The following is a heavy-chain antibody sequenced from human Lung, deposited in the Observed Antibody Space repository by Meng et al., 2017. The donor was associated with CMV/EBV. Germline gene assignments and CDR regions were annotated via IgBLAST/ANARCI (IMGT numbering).Heavy chain of an antibody. J-gene: IGHJ5*02. CDR1: GDSLSSSAHY. CDR3: ARLGGFLNWFDP. CDR2: IYYSGST. V-gene: IGHV4-31*02. Sequence: VSGDSLSSSAHYWPSLCQHPGKCLEWIGYIYYSGSTYSNPSLKSRVTISVETSKNQFSLRLISVTAADTAVYYCARLGGFLNWFDPWGQGTLVTVSS. D-gene: IGHD2-15*01.